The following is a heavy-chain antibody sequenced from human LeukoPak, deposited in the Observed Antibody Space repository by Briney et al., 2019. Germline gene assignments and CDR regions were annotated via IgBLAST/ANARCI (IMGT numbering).Heavy chain of an antibody. V-gene: IGHV4-39*07. CDR1: GGSISSSSYY. J-gene: IGHJ5*02. CDR2: IYYSGST. D-gene: IGHD1-7*01. CDR3: ARDPKLRRGWFDP. Sequence: PSETLSLTCTVSGGSISSSSYYWGWIRQPPGKGLEWIGSIYYSGSTYYNPSLKSRVTISVDTSKNQFSLKLSSVTAADTAVYYCARDPKLRRGWFDPWGQGTLVTASS.